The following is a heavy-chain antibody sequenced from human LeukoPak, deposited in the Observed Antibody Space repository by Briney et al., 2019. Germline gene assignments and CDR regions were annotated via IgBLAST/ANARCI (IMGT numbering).Heavy chain of an antibody. D-gene: IGHD6-19*01. CDR2: IKSKTDGGTT. Sequence: GGSLRLSCAASGFTFSNAWMSWVRQAPGKGLEWVGRIKSKTDGGTTDYAAPAKGRFTISRDDSKNTLYLQMNSLKTEDTAVYYCTTAALSGWYSEPTDYWGQGTLVTVSS. V-gene: IGHV3-15*01. CDR3: TTAALSGWYSEPTDY. J-gene: IGHJ4*02. CDR1: GFTFSNAW.